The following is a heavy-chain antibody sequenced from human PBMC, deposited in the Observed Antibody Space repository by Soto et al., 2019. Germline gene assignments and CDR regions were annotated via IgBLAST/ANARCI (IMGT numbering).Heavy chain of an antibody. CDR3: ASDRSSGWDQGYGMDV. D-gene: IGHD6-19*01. CDR2: IYYSGST. J-gene: IGHJ6*02. V-gene: IGHV4-59*01. CDR1: GGSISTYY. Sequence: PSETLSLTCTVSGGSISTYYWSWIRQPPGKGLEWIGYIYYSGSTSYNPSLKSRVTISVDTSKNQFSLKLRSVTAADTAVYYCASDRSSGWDQGYGMDVWGQGXTVTV.